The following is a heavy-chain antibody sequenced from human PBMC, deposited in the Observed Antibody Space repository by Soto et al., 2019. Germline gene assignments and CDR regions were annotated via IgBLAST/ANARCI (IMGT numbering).Heavy chain of an antibody. CDR2: IYHSGST. V-gene: IGHV4-4*02. D-gene: IGHD3-3*01. CDR1: SGSISSSNW. Sequence: QVQLQESGPRLVKPSGTLSLTCAVSSGSISSSNWWSWVRQPPGKGLEWIGEIYHSGSTNYNPSLKSRVTISVDKSKNQFSLKLSSVTAADTAVYYCATSGLLEWLFNAFDIWGQGTMVTVSS. J-gene: IGHJ3*02. CDR3: ATSGLLEWLFNAFDI.